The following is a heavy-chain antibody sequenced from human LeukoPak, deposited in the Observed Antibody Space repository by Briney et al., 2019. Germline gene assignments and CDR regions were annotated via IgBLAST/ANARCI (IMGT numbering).Heavy chain of an antibody. J-gene: IGHJ4*02. CDR2: ISWNSGSI. CDR1: GFTFDDYA. D-gene: IGHD3-22*01. CDR3: AKAFMISSGSPFDY. V-gene: IGHV3-9*01. Sequence: PGGSLRLSCAASGFTFDDYAMHWVRQAPGKGLEWVLGISWNSGSIGYADSVKGRFTISRDNAKNSLYLQMNSLRAEDTALYYCAKAFMISSGSPFDYWGQGTLVTVSS.